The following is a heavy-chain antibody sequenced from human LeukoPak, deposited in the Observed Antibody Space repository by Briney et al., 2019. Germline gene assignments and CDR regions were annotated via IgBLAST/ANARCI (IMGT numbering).Heavy chain of an antibody. V-gene: IGHV3-64D*06. D-gene: IGHD3-3*01. CDR2: ISSNGGST. Sequence: GGSLRLSCSASGFTFSSYAMHWVRQAPGKGLEYVSAISSNGGSTYYADSVKGRFTISRDNSKNTLYLQMSSLRAEDTAVYYCVKALDDFPLAYWGQGTLVNGSS. J-gene: IGHJ4*02. CDR1: GFTFSSYA. CDR3: VKALDDFPLAY.